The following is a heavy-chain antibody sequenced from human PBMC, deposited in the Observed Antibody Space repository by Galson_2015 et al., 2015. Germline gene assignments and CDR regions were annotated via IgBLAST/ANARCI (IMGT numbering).Heavy chain of an antibody. CDR2: ISGSGGST. J-gene: IGHJ6*02. CDR1: GFTFSSYA. CDR3: AKDLLIGDGYDYSKMEGSYYYYGMDV. V-gene: IGHV3-23*01. D-gene: IGHD4-11*01. Sequence: SLRLSCAASGFTFSSYAMSWVRQAPGKGLEWVSAISGSGGSTYYADSVKGRFTISRDNSKNTLYLQMNSLRAEDTAVYYCAKDLLIGDGYDYSKMEGSYYYYGMDVWGQGTTVTVSS.